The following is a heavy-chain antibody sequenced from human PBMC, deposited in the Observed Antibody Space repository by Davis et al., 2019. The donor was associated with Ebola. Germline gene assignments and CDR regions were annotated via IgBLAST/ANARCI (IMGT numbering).Heavy chain of an antibody. D-gene: IGHD5-18*01. CDR3: ARGLWGDTDY. CDR1: GFSFSNHA. V-gene: IGHV3-23*01. Sequence: GESLKISCATSGFSFSNHAMSWVRQAPGKGLEWVSSISISGERTYYADSVKGRFTISRDNFMNTLYLQMNSLRAEDTAVYYCARGLWGDTDYWGQGTLVTVSS. CDR2: ISISGERT. J-gene: IGHJ4*02.